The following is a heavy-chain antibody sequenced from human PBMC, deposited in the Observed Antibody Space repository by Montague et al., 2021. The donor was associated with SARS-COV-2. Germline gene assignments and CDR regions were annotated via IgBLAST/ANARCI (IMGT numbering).Heavy chain of an antibody. V-gene: IGHV3-30-3*01. Sequence: SLRLSCAASGFTFSSYAMHWVRQAPGKGLEWVAVISYDGSNKYYADSVKGRFTISRDNSKNTLYLQMNSLRAEDTAVYHCAREPPALGDAFDIWGQGTMVTVSS. J-gene: IGHJ3*02. CDR3: AREPPALGDAFDI. CDR2: ISYDGSNK. CDR1: GFTFSSYA.